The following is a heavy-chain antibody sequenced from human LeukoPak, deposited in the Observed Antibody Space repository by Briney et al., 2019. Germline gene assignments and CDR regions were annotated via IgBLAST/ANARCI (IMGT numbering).Heavy chain of an antibody. Sequence: NPGGSLRLSCAASGFTFSSYSMNWVRQAPGKGLEWVSSISSSSSYIYYADSVKGRFTISRDNAKNSLYLQMNSLRAEDTAVYYCARDTTYGDYESGYWGQGTLVTVSS. J-gene: IGHJ4*02. D-gene: IGHD4-17*01. CDR2: ISSSSSYI. CDR1: GFTFSSYS. CDR3: ARDTTYGDYESGY. V-gene: IGHV3-21*01.